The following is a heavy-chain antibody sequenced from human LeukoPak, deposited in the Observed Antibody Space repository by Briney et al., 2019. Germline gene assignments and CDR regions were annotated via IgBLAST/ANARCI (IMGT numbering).Heavy chain of an antibody. J-gene: IGHJ4*02. CDR1: GGSISSGGYY. V-gene: IGHV4-31*03. Sequence: PSETLSLTCTVSGGSISSGGYYWSWIRQHPGKGLEWLGYIYYSGSTYYNPSLKSRVTISVDTSKNQFSLKLSSVTAADTAVYYCARSLEGIAVAGGIYWGQGTLVTVSS. D-gene: IGHD6-19*01. CDR2: IYYSGST. CDR3: ARSLEGIAVAGGIY.